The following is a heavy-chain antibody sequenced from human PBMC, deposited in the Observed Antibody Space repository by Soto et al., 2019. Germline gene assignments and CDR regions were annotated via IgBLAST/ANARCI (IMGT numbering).Heavy chain of an antibody. Sequence: EVQLVESGGGLVQPGGSLKLSCAASGFTFSGSAMHWVRQASGKGLEWVGRIRSKANSYATAYAASVKGRFTISRDDSKNTAYLHMNSRKTGDTAVYYCTSTDYYDFWSGYYTRDYYYYYRDVWGKGTTVTVSS. CDR2: IRSKANSYAT. V-gene: IGHV3-73*01. CDR3: TSTDYYDFWSGYYTRDYYYYYRDV. D-gene: IGHD3-3*01. CDR1: GFTFSGSA. J-gene: IGHJ6*03.